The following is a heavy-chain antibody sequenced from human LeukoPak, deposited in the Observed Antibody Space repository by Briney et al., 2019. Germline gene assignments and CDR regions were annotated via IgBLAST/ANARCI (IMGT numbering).Heavy chain of an antibody. V-gene: IGHV4-31*03. J-gene: IGHJ4*02. CDR3: ARVRDPLDY. D-gene: IGHD5-24*01. Sequence: SETLSLTCTVSGDSISSGSYYWSWIRQHPGKGLEWIGYIYYSGSTYSNPSLKSRLTISVDTSKNQFSLKLSSVTAADTAVYYCARVRDPLDYWGQGTLVTVSS. CDR1: GDSISSGSYY. CDR2: IYYSGST.